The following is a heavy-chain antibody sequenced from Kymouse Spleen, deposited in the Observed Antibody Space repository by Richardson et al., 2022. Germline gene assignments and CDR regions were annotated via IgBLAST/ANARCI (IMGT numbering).Heavy chain of an antibody. CDR2: IWYDGSNK. CDR3: ARDHYYDILTGYYRDYYYYGMDV. CDR1: GFTFSSYG. Sequence: QVQLVESGGGVVQPGRSLRLSCAASGFTFSSYGMHWVRQAPGKGLEWVAVIWYDGSNKYYADSVKGRFTISRDNSKNTLYLQMNSLRAEDTAVYYCARDHYYDILTGYYRDYYYYGMDVWGQGTTVTVSS. J-gene: IGHJ6*02. V-gene: IGHV3-33*01. D-gene: IGHD3-9*01.